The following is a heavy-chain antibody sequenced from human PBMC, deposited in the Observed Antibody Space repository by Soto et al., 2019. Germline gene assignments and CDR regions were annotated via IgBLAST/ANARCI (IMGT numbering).Heavy chain of an antibody. CDR2: ISGSGGST. V-gene: IGHV3-23*01. CDR1: GFTFSSYA. CDR3: ARAASEYSSRDPFDP. D-gene: IGHD6-13*01. J-gene: IGHJ5*02. Sequence: GGSLRLSCAASGFTFSSYAMSWVRQAPGKGLEWVSAISGSGGSTYYADSVKGRFTISRDNSKNTLYLQMNSLRAEDTAVYYCARAASEYSSRDPFDPWGQGTLVTVSS.